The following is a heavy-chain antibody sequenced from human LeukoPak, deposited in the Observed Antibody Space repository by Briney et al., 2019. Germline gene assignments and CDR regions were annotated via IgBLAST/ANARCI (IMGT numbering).Heavy chain of an antibody. J-gene: IGHJ5*02. CDR3: ARVSHLWYIHFDP. CDR2: IFHNGVT. V-gene: IGHV4-38-2*02. D-gene: IGHD6-13*01. CDR1: GGSISSYY. Sequence: SETLSLTCTVSGGSISSYYWSWIRQPPGKGLEWIGSIFHNGVTYYNPSLQSRVKLLVDRTENQFSLEMSSVTAADTAVYYCARVSHLWYIHFDPWGQGTLVTVSS.